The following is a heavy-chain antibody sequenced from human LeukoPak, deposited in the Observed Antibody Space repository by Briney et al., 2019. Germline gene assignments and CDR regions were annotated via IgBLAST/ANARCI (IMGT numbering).Heavy chain of an antibody. CDR2: IYTSGST. CDR3: ARSPIDFRSSRYSNILYRYYYYGMDV. V-gene: IGHV4-4*07. J-gene: IGHJ6*02. D-gene: IGHD6-13*01. CDR1: GGSISSYY. Sequence: SEILSLTCTVSGGSISSYYWSWIRQPAGKGLEWIGRIYTSGSTNYNPSLKSRVTMSVDTSKNQFSLKLSSVTAADTAVYYCARSPIDFRSSRYSNILYRYYYYGMDVWGQGTTVTVSS.